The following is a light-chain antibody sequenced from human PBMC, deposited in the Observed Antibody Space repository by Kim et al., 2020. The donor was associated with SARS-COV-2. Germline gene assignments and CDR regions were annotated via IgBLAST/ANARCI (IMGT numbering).Light chain of an antibody. J-gene: IGKJ1*01. CDR2: GAS. CDR1: QYISSS. V-gene: IGKV3D-15*01. CDR3: QHYYNWPRT. Sequence: GSPEERATHSCRASQYISSSLAWYQQKPGQPPRLLIHGASTRATGIPARFSGSGSGTDFTLTISSLQFEDSAVYYCQHYYNWPRTFGQGTKVDIK.